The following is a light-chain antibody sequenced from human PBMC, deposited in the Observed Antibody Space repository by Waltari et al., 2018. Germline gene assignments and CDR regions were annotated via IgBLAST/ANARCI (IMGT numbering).Light chain of an antibody. Sequence: QSALTQPASVSGSPGQSLTIPCTGTSSAVGGYNLVSWYQQHPGKAPKLMIYEVSKRPSGVSNRFSGSKSGNTASLTISGLQAEDEADYYCCSYAGSSTVVFGGGTKLTVL. J-gene: IGLJ2*01. CDR1: SSAVGGYNL. V-gene: IGLV2-23*02. CDR2: EVS. CDR3: CSYAGSSTVV.